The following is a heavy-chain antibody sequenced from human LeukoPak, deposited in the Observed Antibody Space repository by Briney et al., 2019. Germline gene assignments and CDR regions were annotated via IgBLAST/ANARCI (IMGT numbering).Heavy chain of an antibody. J-gene: IGHJ4*02. CDR2: IYYSGNT. CDR1: GDSISTSNSY. Sequence: SETLSLTCTVSGDSISTSNSYWGWIRQPPGKGLEWIGSIYYSGNTYYNASLKSRVTISVDTSKNQFSLKLSSVTAADTAVYYCARQTGSGLFSLPGGQGTLVTVSS. D-gene: IGHD3-10*01. CDR3: ARQTGSGLFSLP. V-gene: IGHV4-39*01.